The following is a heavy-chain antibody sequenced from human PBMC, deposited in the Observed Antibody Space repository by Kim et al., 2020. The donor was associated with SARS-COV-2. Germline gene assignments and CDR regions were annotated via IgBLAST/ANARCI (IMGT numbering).Heavy chain of an antibody. J-gene: IGHJ4*02. CDR3: ARTLITMVRGVPGYFDY. Sequence: SVMVSCKASGGTFSSYAISWVRQAPGQGLEWMGGIIPIFGTANYAQKFQGRVTITADESTSTAYMELSSLRSEDTAMYYCARTLITMVRGVPGYFDYWGQGTLVTVSS. CDR2: IIPIFGTA. D-gene: IGHD3-10*01. CDR1: GGTFSSYA. V-gene: IGHV1-69*13.